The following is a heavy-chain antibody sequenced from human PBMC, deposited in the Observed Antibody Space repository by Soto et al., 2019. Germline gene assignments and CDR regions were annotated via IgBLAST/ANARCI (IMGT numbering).Heavy chain of an antibody. Sequence: SETLSLSCIVSGGSINSSYYWGWIRQPPGKAPEWIGSIYYSGTTYYNPSLKSRVTISVDSSRNQVSLKMTSVTAADTAVYSCSRFAARPPFEYWGQGLVVTVSS. D-gene: IGHD6-6*01. V-gene: IGHV4-39*01. CDR3: SRFAARPPFEY. CDR2: IYYSGTT. CDR1: GGSINSSYY. J-gene: IGHJ4*02.